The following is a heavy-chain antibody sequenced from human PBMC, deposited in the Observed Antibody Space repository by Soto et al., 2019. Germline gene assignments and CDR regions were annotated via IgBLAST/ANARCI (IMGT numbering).Heavy chain of an antibody. CDR3: ARSLRFAYYFDY. CDR1: GFTFSSYA. CDR2: ISGSGGST. Sequence: GGSLRLSCAASGFTFSSYAMSWVRQAPGKGLEWVSAISGSGGSTYYADSVKGRFTISRDNSKNTLYLQMNSLRAEDTAVYYCARSLRFAYYFDYWGQGTLVTVS. J-gene: IGHJ4*02. V-gene: IGHV3-23*01. D-gene: IGHD3-10*01.